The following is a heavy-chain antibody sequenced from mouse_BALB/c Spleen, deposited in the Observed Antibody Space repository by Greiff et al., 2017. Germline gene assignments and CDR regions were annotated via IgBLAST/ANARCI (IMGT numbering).Heavy chain of an antibody. Sequence: QVQLKESGPGLVAPSQSLSITCTVSGFSLPDYGVSWIRQPPGKGLEWLGVIWGGGSTYYNSALKSRLSISKDNSKSQVFLKMNSLQTDDTAMYYCAKQKTARATYDYAMDYWGQGTSVTVSS. D-gene: IGHD3-1*01. CDR2: IWGGGST. J-gene: IGHJ4*01. CDR1: GFSLPDYG. V-gene: IGHV2-6-5*01. CDR3: AKQKTARATYDYAMDY.